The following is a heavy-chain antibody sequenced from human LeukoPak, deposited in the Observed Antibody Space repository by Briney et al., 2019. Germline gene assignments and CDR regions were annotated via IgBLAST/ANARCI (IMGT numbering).Heavy chain of an antibody. CDR3: STYYFDSSGYLTGFDY. D-gene: IGHD3-22*01. CDR1: VGSISGSSWF. Sequence: PSETLSLTCTVSVGSISGSSWFWGWSRQPPGKGLAWIASVSSGGTTYYNPSLRSRVTISVGTSKTQFSLKLSTVTAADTAIYYCSTYYFDSSGYLTGFDYWGQGTLVTVS. CDR2: VSSGGTT. J-gene: IGHJ4*02. V-gene: IGHV4-39*01.